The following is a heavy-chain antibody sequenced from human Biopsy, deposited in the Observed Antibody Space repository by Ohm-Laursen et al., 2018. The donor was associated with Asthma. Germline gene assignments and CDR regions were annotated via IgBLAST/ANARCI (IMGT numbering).Heavy chain of an antibody. J-gene: IGHJ4*02. CDR1: GFTFGDYW. Sequence: SLRLSCAASGFTFGDYWMGWVRQVPGKGLEWVANIKHDGSEKNHVDSLKGRFTISRDNAKNSLYLQMNSLRAEDTAVYYCARSDCGSGGYCYIPFYFWGQGTLVTVSS. CDR3: ARSDCGSGGYCYIPFYF. D-gene: IGHD2-21*02. V-gene: IGHV3-7*01. CDR2: IKHDGSEK.